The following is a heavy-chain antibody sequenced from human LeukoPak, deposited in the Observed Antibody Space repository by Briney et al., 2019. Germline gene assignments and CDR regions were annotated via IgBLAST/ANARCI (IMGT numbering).Heavy chain of an antibody. CDR1: GSSISSYY. CDR3: ARVHDFWSGRWFDP. Sequence: SETLSLTCTVSGSSISSYYWSWIRQPPGKGLEWIGYIYYSGSTNYNPSLKSRVTISVDTSKNQFSLKLSSVTAADTAVYYCARVHDFWSGRWFDPWGQGTLVTVSS. CDR2: IYYSGST. D-gene: IGHD3-3*01. J-gene: IGHJ5*02. V-gene: IGHV4-59*01.